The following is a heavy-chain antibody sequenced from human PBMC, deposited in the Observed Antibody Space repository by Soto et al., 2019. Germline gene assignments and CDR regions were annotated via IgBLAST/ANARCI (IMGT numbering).Heavy chain of an antibody. CDR1: GYNFGIYW. J-gene: IGHJ4*02. CDR3: ARQGDSGSFDY. D-gene: IGHD6-13*01. V-gene: IGHV5-51*03. CDR2: SYPGGSES. Sequence: EVQLVQSGAEVKKPGESLKISCQGSGYNFGIYWIGWVRQVPGKGLEWVGLSYPGGSESRYSPSFQGQVTVSADESLSAAYLQWSSLKVSDSAVYYCARQGDSGSFDYWGQGTLVTVSS.